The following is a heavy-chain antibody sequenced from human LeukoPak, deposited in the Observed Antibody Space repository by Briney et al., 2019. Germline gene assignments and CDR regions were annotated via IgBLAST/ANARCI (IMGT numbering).Heavy chain of an antibody. CDR2: ISESGVGT. CDR1: GFTFRSYA. Sequence: GGSLRLACAASGFTFRSYAMNWVRQAPGKGLEWVAGISESGVGTNYADSVKGRFTTSRDNSKNTLYLQMNSLRAEDTAVYYCAKVKVGATIDYWGQGTLVTVSS. CDR3: AKVKVGATIDY. D-gene: IGHD1-26*01. V-gene: IGHV3-23*01. J-gene: IGHJ4*02.